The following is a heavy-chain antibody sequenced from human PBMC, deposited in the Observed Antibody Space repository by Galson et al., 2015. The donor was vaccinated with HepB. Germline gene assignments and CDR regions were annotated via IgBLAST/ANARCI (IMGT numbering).Heavy chain of an antibody. J-gene: IGHJ3*02. V-gene: IGHV3-30-3*01. CDR2: ISYDGSNK. D-gene: IGHD2-2*02. Sequence: SLRLSCAASGFTFSSYAMHWVRQAPGKGLEWVAVISYDGSNKYYADSEKGRFTISRDNSKNTLYLQMNSLRAEDTAVYYCCTYCSSTSCYRWRAFDIWGQGTMVTVSS. CDR3: CTYCSSTSCYRWRAFDI. CDR1: GFTFSSYA.